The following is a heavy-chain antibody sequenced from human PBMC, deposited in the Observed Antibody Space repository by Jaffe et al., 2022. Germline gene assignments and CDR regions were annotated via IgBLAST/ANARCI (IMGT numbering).Heavy chain of an antibody. D-gene: IGHD4-17*01. Sequence: QVQLVESGGGVVQPGGSLRLSCAASGFTFSSYGMHWVRQAPGKGLEWVAFIRYDGSNKYYADSVKGRFTISRDNSKNTLYLQMNSLRAEDTAVYYCAKDTEIDDYGDYGDGAFDIWGQGTMVTVSS. CDR1: GFTFSSYG. J-gene: IGHJ3*02. CDR2: IRYDGSNK. V-gene: IGHV3-30*02. CDR3: AKDTEIDDYGDYGDGAFDI.